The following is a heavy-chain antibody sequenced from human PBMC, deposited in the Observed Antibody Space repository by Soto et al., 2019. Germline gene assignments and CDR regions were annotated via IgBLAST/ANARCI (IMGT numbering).Heavy chain of an antibody. J-gene: IGHJ5*02. CDR2: INPNSGGT. D-gene: IGHD2-15*01. CDR3: ARAVCSGGSCYSASFEP. CDR1: GYTFTGYY. V-gene: IGHV1-2*02. Sequence: RASVKVSCKASGYTFTGYYMHWVRQAPGQGLESMGWINPNSGGTNYAQKFQGRVTMTRDTSISTAYMELSRLRSDDTAVYYCARAVCSGGSCYSASFEPWGQGTLVTICS.